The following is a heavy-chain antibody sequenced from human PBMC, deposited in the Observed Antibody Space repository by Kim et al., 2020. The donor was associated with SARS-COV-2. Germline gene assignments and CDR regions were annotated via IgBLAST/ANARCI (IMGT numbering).Heavy chain of an antibody. CDR3: ASLYDSSGPFDY. V-gene: IGHV3-66*01. Sequence: GGSLRLSCAASGFTVSSNYMSWVRQAPGKGLEWVSVIYSGGSTYYADSVKGRFTISRDNSKNTLYLQMNSLRAEDMAVYYCASLYDSSGPFDYWGQGTLVTVSS. CDR2: IYSGGST. J-gene: IGHJ4*02. CDR1: GFTVSSNY. D-gene: IGHD3-22*01.